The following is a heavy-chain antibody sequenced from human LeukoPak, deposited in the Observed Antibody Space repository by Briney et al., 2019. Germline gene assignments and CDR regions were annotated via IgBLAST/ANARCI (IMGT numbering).Heavy chain of an antibody. CDR1: GFTFNRFY. J-gene: IGHJ4*02. V-gene: IGHV3-64*04. Sequence: GGSLRLSCSASGFTFNRFYLHWVRQAPGKGLEFVSHISSNGATTYYADSVKGRFTISRDNAKNSLYLQMNSLRAEDTAVYYCASEQSYSGSYYDYWGQGTLVTVSS. D-gene: IGHD1-26*01. CDR3: ASEQSYSGSYYDY. CDR2: ISSNGATT.